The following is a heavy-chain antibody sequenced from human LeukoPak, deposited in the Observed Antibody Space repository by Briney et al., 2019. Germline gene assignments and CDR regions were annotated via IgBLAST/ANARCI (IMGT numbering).Heavy chain of an antibody. Sequence: GGSLRLSCAASGFTFDDHAMSWVRQGPGKGLEWVSGINWNGGSTGYADSVKGRFTISRDNAKNSLYLQMNSLRAEDTAVYYCAKASAMIVVVSKYFDYWGQGTLVTVSS. D-gene: IGHD3-22*01. CDR3: AKASAMIVVVSKYFDY. CDR1: GFTFDDHA. CDR2: INWNGGST. V-gene: IGHV3-20*04. J-gene: IGHJ4*02.